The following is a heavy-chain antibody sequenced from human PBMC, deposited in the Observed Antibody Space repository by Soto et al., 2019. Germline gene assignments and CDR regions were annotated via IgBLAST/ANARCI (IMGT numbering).Heavy chain of an antibody. Sequence: GGSLRLSCAASGFTFSSSAMSWVRQAPGRGLEWVSAISGSGGTPYYADSVKGRFTISRDNSKNSLFLQMDSLRADDTAVYYCAKHLLGDGAEYFEDWGQGTLVTVSS. CDR2: ISGSGGTP. CDR3: AKHLLGDGAEYFED. J-gene: IGHJ1*01. D-gene: IGHD3-16*01. V-gene: IGHV3-23*01. CDR1: GFTFSSSA.